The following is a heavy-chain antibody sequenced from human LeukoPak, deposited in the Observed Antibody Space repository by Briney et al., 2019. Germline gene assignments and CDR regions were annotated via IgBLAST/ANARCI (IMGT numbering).Heavy chain of an antibody. Sequence: SETLSLTCTVSGGSISSYYWSWIRQPPGKGLEWIGYIYYSGSTNYNPSLKSRVTISVDTSKNKFSLKLSSVTAADTAVYYCARGLLNYDILTGYYGDAFDIWGQGTMVTVSS. CDR3: ARGLLNYDILTGYYGDAFDI. J-gene: IGHJ3*02. D-gene: IGHD3-9*01. CDR1: GGSISSYY. CDR2: IYYSGST. V-gene: IGHV4-59*01.